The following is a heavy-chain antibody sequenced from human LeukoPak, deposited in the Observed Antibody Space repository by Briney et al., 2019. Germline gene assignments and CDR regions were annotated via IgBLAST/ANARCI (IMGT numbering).Heavy chain of an antibody. D-gene: IGHD3-10*01. CDR3: AREMARGVVPDY. CDR1: GFTFSSYA. J-gene: IGHJ4*02. Sequence: GGSLRLSCAASGFTFSSYAMYWVRQAPGKGLEWVAVISSNGNSKYYADSVKGRFTISRDTSKNTLYLQMNSLRGEDTAVYYCAREMARGVVPDYWGQGTLVTVSS. V-gene: IGHV3-30-3*01. CDR2: ISSNGNSK.